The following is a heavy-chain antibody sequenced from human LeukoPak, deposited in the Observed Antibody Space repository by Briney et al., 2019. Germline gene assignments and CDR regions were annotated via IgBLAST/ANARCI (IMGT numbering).Heavy chain of an antibody. V-gene: IGHV3-33*06. Sequence: GGSLRLSCAASGFTFSNYGMHWVRQAPGKGLEWVAVIWYDGSNKYYADSVKGRFTISRDNSKNTLYLQMNSLRAEDTAVYYCAKGSVGYYYYDSSGYALDYWGQGTLVTVSS. CDR2: IWYDGSNK. CDR1: GFTFSNYG. J-gene: IGHJ4*02. D-gene: IGHD3-22*01. CDR3: AKGSVGYYYYDSSGYALDY.